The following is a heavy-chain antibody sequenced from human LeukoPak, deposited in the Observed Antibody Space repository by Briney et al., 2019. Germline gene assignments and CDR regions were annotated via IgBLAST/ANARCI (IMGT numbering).Heavy chain of an antibody. D-gene: IGHD6-19*01. V-gene: IGHV4-61*02. CDR1: GGSISSGSYY. J-gene: IGHJ4*02. CDR2: IYTSGST. Sequence: SETLSLTCTVSGGSISSGSYYWSWIRQPAGKGLEWIGRIYTSGSTNYNPSLKSRVTISVDTSKNQFSLKLSSVTAADTAVYYCARGRYSSGWYGENFGYWGQGTLVTVSS. CDR3: ARGRYSSGWYGENFGY.